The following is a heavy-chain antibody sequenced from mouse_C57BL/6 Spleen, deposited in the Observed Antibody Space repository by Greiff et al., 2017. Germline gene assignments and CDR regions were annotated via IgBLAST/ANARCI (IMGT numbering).Heavy chain of an antibody. Sequence: QVQLKQSGPELVKPGASVKISCKASGYAFSSSWMNWVKQRPGKGLEWIGRIYPGDGDTNYNGKFKGKATLTADKSSSTAYMELSSLASEDSAVYFCESDFPFAYWGQGTLVTVSA. CDR1: GYAFSSSW. CDR2: IYPGDGDT. J-gene: IGHJ3*01. CDR3: ESDFPFAY. V-gene: IGHV1-82*01.